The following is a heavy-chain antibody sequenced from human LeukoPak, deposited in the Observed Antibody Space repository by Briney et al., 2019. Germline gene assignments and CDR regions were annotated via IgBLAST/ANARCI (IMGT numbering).Heavy chain of an antibody. J-gene: IGHJ6*03. Sequence: GGSLRLSCAASGFTFSSYSMNWVRQAPGKGLEWVSYISSSSSTIYYADSVKGRFTISRDNAKNSLYLQMNSLGAEDTAVYYCARVMVDCSSTSCYLLDYYYYYMDVWGKGTTVTVSS. CDR3: ARVMVDCSSTSCYLLDYYYYYMDV. D-gene: IGHD2-2*01. CDR2: ISSSSSTI. CDR1: GFTFSSYS. V-gene: IGHV3-48*04.